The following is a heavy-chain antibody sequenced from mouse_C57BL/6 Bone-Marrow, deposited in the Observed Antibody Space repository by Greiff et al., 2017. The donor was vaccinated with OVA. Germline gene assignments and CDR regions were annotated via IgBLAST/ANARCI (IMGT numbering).Heavy chain of an antibody. D-gene: IGHD1-1*01. Sequence: EVKLQQSGPVLVKPGASVKMSCKASGYTFTDYYMNWVKQSHGKSLEWIGVINPYNGGTSYNQKFKGKATLTVDKSSSTAYMELNSLTSEDSAVYYCARPVLYYGVDYWGQGTTLTVSS. CDR1: GYTFTDYY. V-gene: IGHV1-19*01. CDR3: ARPVLYYGVDY. CDR2: INPYNGGT. J-gene: IGHJ2*01.